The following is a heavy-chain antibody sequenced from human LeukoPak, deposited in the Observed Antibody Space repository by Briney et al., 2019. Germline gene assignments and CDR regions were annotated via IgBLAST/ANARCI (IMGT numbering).Heavy chain of an antibody. Sequence: SETLSLTCTVSGASISSSSYHWAWIRQPPGKGLEWIATIYYSGITYYNPSLKSRVTISVDTSKNQFSLNLNSVTAADTAVYYCARFEKECSSGWYLGYWGQGTLVTVSS. J-gene: IGHJ4*02. D-gene: IGHD6-19*01. CDR2: IYYSGIT. CDR3: ARFEKECSSGWYLGY. CDR1: GASISSSSYH. V-gene: IGHV4-39*01.